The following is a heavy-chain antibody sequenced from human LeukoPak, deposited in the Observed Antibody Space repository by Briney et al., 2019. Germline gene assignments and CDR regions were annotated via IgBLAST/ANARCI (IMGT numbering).Heavy chain of an antibody. D-gene: IGHD5-18*01. Sequence: SETLSLTCTVSGDSINSLDLWSWVRQPPGKGLEWIGEMYLSGTTHSNPSVKSRVTISIDKSKNQFFLNLSSVTAADTAVYYCAGRLTGYSSGYVHWGQGTLVTVSS. CDR2: MYLSGTT. CDR3: AGRLTGYSSGYVH. CDR1: GDSINSLDL. J-gene: IGHJ4*02. V-gene: IGHV4-4*02.